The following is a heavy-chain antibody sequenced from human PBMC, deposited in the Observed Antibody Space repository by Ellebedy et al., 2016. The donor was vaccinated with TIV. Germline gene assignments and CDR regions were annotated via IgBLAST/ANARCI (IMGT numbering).Heavy chain of an antibody. CDR3: ARSNYGSGSYRLY. V-gene: IGHV5-51*01. CDR1: GYSLTSYW. CDR2: IYPGDSDT. J-gene: IGHJ4*02. Sequence: GESLKISXKGSGYSLTSYWIGWVRQMPGKGLEWMGIIYPGDSDTRYSPSFQGQVTISADKSISTAYLQWSSLKASDTAMYYCARSNYGSGSYRLYWGQGTLVTVSS. D-gene: IGHD3-10*01.